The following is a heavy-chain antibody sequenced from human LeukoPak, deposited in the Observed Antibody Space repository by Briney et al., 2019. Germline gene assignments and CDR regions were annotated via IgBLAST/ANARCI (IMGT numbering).Heavy chain of an antibody. CDR2: ISGSGSDI. V-gene: IGHV3-21*04. CDR3: ARLKGYYDSSGSLFDY. CDR1: GFTFSTFS. D-gene: IGHD3-22*01. Sequence: GGSLRLSCAASGFTFSTFSMNWVRQTPGKGLEWVSAISGSGSDIYYADSVKGRFTISRDNPKRSLYLQMNSLKASDTAMYYRARLKGYYDSSGSLFDYWGQGTLVTVSS. J-gene: IGHJ4*02.